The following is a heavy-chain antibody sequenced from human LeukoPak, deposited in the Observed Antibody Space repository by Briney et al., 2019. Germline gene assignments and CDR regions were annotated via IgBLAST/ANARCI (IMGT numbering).Heavy chain of an antibody. J-gene: IGHJ3*02. D-gene: IGHD6-13*01. V-gene: IGHV6-1*01. CDR1: GDSVSSHDAA. Sequence: SQTLSLTCAISGDSVSSHDAAWNWIRQSPSRGLEWLGRTYYRSRWLNDYAVSVKSRITINPDTSKNQFSLQLSSVTPEDTAVYYCARGAWSSSWSGDDAFDIWGQGTMVTVSS. CDR3: ARGAWSSSWSGDDAFDI. CDR2: TYYRSRWLN.